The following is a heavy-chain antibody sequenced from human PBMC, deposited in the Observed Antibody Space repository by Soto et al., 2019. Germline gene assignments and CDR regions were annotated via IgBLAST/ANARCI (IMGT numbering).Heavy chain of an antibody. CDR2: IYSGGST. CDR1: GFAVSSNH. Sequence: EVQLVESGGGLVQPGGSLRLSCAASGFAVSSNHMTWVRQAPGKGLEWVSVIYSGGSTYYEDSVKGRFTISRDNSENTLYLHMNSVRDEDTAVYYCATCVKYRPILGWGQGTLVTVSS. D-gene: IGHD3-16*01. V-gene: IGHV3-66*01. J-gene: IGHJ4*02. CDR3: ATCVKYRPILG.